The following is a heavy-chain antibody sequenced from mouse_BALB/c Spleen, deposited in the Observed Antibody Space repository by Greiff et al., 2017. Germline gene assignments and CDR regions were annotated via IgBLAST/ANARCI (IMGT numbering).Heavy chain of an antibody. V-gene: IGHV3-6*02. CDR1: GYSITSGYY. Sequence: EVKLQESGPGLVKPSQSLSLTCSVTGYSITSGYYWNWIRQFPGNKLEWMGYISYDGSNNYNPSLKNRISITRDTSKNQFFLKLNSVTTEDTATYYCAINGYFYWGQGTTLTVSS. CDR2: ISYDGSN. D-gene: IGHD2-3*01. J-gene: IGHJ2*01. CDR3: AINGYFY.